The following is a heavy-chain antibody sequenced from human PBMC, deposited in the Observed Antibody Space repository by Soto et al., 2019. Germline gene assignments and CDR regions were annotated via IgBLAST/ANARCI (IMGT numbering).Heavy chain of an antibody. CDR1: GFIFSDYY. D-gene: IGHD3-22*01. Sequence: PGGSLRLSCAPSGFIFSDYYMSRIRQAPGKGLEWISYIRSSDNIIYYADSVKGRFTISRDNAKNSLYLQMNRLRAEDTAVYYCARDRGYYDSSGYFDYWGQGT. V-gene: IGHV3-11*01. CDR3: ARDRGYYDSSGYFDY. CDR2: IRSSDNII. J-gene: IGHJ4*02.